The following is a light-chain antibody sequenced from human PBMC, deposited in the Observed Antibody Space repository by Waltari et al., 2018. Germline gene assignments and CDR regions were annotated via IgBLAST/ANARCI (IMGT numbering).Light chain of an antibody. J-gene: IGKJ1*01. CDR2: KAS. CDR3: QQYKSPTWT. Sequence: DIQMTQSPSTLSAFVGDRVTITCRASQSISGWLAWYQQKPGKGPNLLIFKASTLESGVPSRFSGSGSGTEFTLTINSLQPDDFATYYCQQYKSPTWTFGQGTKVEIK. V-gene: IGKV1-5*03. CDR1: QSISGW.